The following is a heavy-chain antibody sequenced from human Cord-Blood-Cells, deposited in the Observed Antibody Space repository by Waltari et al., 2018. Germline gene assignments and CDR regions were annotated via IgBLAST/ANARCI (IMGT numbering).Heavy chain of an antibody. Sequence: RSKWYNDYAVSVKSRITINPDTSKNQFSLQLNSVTPEDTAVYYCARGYQLRIYDYWGQGTLVTVSS. D-gene: IGHD2-2*01. V-gene: IGHV6-1*01. CDR2: RSKWYN. J-gene: IGHJ4*02. CDR3: ARGYQLRIYDY.